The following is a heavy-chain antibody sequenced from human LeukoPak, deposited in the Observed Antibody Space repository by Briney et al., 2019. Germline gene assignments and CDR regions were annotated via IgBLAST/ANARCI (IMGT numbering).Heavy chain of an antibody. D-gene: IGHD2-2*01. Sequence: GGSLRLSCAASGFTFSSYAMSWVRQAPGKGLEWVSAISGSGGSTYYADSVKGRFTISRDNSKNTLYLQMNSLRAEGTAVYYCAKGYCSSTSCYARFQHWGQGTLVTVSS. CDR3: AKGYCSSTSCYARFQH. V-gene: IGHV3-23*01. CDR2: ISGSGGST. J-gene: IGHJ1*01. CDR1: GFTFSSYA.